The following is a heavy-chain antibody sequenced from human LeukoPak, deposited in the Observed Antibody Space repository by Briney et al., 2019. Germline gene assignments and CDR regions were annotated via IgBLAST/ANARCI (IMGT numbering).Heavy chain of an antibody. CDR3: ARDETPAENYYDSSGYYYVR. CDR1: GFTFSDYY. V-gene: IGHV3-11*06. Sequence: GGSLRLSCAASGFTFSDYYMSWIRQAPGKGLEWVSSISISSSYIYYADSVKGRFTISRDNAKNSLYLQMNSLRAEDTAVYYCARDETPAENYYDSSGYYYVRWGQGTLVTVSS. D-gene: IGHD3-22*01. CDR2: ISISSSYI. J-gene: IGHJ4*02.